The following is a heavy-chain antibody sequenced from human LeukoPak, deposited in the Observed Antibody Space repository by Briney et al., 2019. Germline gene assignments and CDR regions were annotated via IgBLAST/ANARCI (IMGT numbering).Heavy chain of an antibody. CDR2: IRYDGSNK. CDR1: GFTFSSYG. D-gene: IGHD3-22*01. Sequence: PGGSLRLSCAASGFTFSSYGMHWVRQAPGKGLEWVAFIRYDGSNKYYADSVKGRFTISRDKSKNTLYLQMNSLRAEDTAVYSCAKEIWRYYYDSSGYSPFDYWGQGTLVTVSS. V-gene: IGHV3-30*02. CDR3: AKEIWRYYYDSSGYSPFDY. J-gene: IGHJ4*02.